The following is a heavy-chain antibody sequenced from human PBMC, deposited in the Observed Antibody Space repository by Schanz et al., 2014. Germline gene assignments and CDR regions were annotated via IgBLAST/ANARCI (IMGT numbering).Heavy chain of an antibody. CDR3: ARDRLECGAECYSVEVFEI. V-gene: IGHV1-69*04. CDR1: GGTFSSFG. D-gene: IGHD2-21*01. CDR2: IIPILGIA. Sequence: QVQLVQSGAEVKKPGSSVKVSCKASGGTFSSFGINWVRQAPGQGPEWMGRIIPILGIANYAQKFQDKVTITADTSTTTAYMELSGLRSEDTAVYYCARDRLECGAECYSVEVFEIWGQGTLVIVSS. J-gene: IGHJ4*02.